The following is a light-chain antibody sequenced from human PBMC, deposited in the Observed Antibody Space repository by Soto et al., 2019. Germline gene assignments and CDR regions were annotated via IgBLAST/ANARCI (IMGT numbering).Light chain of an antibody. CDR3: QAYDYSLTASV. CDR1: SSDVGGHDY. CDR2: EAF. J-gene: IGLJ3*02. Sequence: QSALTQVASVSGSPGQSITISCTATSSDVGGHDYVSWYLQHPGKAPKLLIYEAFNRPSGVSDRFSGSKSGSTASLTISGLQAEDEGDYYCQAYDYSLTASVFGGGTKLTVL. V-gene: IGLV2-14*01.